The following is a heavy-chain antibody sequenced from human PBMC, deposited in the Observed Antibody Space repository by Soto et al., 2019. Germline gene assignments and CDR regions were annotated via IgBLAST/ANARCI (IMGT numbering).Heavy chain of an antibody. Sequence: ASVKVSCKASGYTFTSYGISWVRQAPGQGLEWMGWISAYNGNTNYAQKLQGRVTMTTDTSTSTAYMELRSLRSDDTAVYYCARVKYSSSWYFGEDYYYGMDVWGQGTTVTVSS. CDR1: GYTFTSYG. CDR3: ARVKYSSSWYFGEDYYYGMDV. J-gene: IGHJ6*02. CDR2: ISAYNGNT. V-gene: IGHV1-18*01. D-gene: IGHD6-13*01.